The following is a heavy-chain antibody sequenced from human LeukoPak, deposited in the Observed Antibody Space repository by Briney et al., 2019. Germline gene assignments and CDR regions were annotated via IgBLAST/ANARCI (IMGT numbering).Heavy chain of an antibody. J-gene: IGHJ4*02. Sequence: PSETLSLTCTVSGDSISSSYWSWIRQPPGKGLEWIGYIYYSGSTNYNPSLKSRVTISVDTSKNQFSLKLSSVTAADTAVYYCAREVYEAVVFDYWGQGTLVTVSS. CDR3: AREVYEAVVFDY. V-gene: IGHV4-59*01. D-gene: IGHD5/OR15-5a*01. CDR2: IYYSGST. CDR1: GDSISSSY.